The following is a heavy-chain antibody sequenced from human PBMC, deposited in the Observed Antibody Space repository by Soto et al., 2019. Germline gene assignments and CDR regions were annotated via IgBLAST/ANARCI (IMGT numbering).Heavy chain of an antibody. CDR1: GYRFTSYW. CDR3: AVSSGYPYYFDY. Sequence: GESLKISCKGSGYRFTSYWISWVRQMPGKGLEWMGRIDPSDSYTNYSPSFQGHVTISADKSISTAYLQWSSLKASDTAMYYCAVSSGYPYYFDYWGQGTLVTVSS. V-gene: IGHV5-10-1*01. J-gene: IGHJ4*02. CDR2: IDPSDSYT. D-gene: IGHD3-22*01.